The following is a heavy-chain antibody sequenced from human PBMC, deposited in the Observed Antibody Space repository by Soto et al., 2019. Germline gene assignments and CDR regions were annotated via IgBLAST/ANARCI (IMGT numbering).Heavy chain of an antibody. D-gene: IGHD3-10*01. CDR1: GGSISSGGYY. Sequence: QVQLQESGPGLVKPSQTLSLTCTVSGGSISSGGYYWSWIRQHPGKGLEWIGYIYYSGSTYYNPSLKSRVTISVDTSKNQFSLKLSSVTAADTAVYYCAREVLLWFGELAPRFIDYWGQGTLVTVSS. V-gene: IGHV4-31*03. CDR2: IYYSGST. J-gene: IGHJ4*02. CDR3: AREVLLWFGELAPRFIDY.